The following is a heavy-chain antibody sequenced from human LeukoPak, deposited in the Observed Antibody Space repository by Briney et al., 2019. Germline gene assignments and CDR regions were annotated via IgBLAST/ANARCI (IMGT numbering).Heavy chain of an antibody. CDR1: GFTFSSYG. CDR2: IRYDGSNK. V-gene: IGHV3-30*02. CDR3: ARLKLRFLARDAFDI. J-gene: IGHJ3*02. Sequence: GGSLRLSCAASGFTFSSYGMHWVRQAPGKGLEWVAFIRYDGSNKYYADSVKGRFTISRDNSKNTLYLQMNSLRAEDTAVYYCARLKLRFLARDAFDIWGQGTMVTVSS. D-gene: IGHD3-3*01.